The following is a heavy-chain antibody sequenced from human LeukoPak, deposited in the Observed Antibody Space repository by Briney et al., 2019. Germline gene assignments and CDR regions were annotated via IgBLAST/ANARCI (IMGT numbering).Heavy chain of an antibody. V-gene: IGHV4-34*01. CDR3: ARGENGGYFDL. J-gene: IGHJ2*01. Sequence: SETLSLTCAVQGASLRGSYWSWIRQPPGKGLQWIGQIDHSGSTHSTPSLKSRVTISLDASQSQVSLKVNSVTAADTAVYFCARGENGGYFDLWGRGTLVTVSS. D-gene: IGHD2-8*01. CDR1: GASLRGSY. CDR2: IDHSGST.